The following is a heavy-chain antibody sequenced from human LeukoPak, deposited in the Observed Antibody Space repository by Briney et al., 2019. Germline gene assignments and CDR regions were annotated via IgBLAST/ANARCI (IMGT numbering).Heavy chain of an antibody. CDR1: GVSISSYY. CDR3: ARGPAADTAY. J-gene: IGHJ4*02. Sequence: SETLSLACTVSGVSISSYYWSWIRQPPGKGLEWIGYISYSGSTNYNPSLKSRVTMSADTSKNQFSLELSSVTAAATAMYYCARGPAADTAYWGQGTLVTVSS. CDR2: ISYSGST. D-gene: IGHD2-2*01. V-gene: IGHV4-59*01.